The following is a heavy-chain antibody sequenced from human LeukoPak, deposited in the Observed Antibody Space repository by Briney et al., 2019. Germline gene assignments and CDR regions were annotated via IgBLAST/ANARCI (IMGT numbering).Heavy chain of an antibody. CDR2: TYYRSKWST. D-gene: IGHD1-1*01. Sequence: SQTLSLTCAISGDSVSSNSAAWNWIRQSPSRGLEWLGRTYYRSKWSTYYAVSVKSRISINRDTSKNQISLQLNSVTPEDTAVYYCARSTGPIDYWGQGTLVTVSS. J-gene: IGHJ4*02. V-gene: IGHV6-1*01. CDR3: ARSTGPIDY. CDR1: GDSVSSNSAA.